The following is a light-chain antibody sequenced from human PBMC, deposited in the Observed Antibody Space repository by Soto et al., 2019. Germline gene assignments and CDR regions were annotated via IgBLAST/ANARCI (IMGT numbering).Light chain of an antibody. Sequence: ENVLTQSPGTLSLSPRERATLSCRASQVTSRYLSWYQQRPGQAPRLLIYGASSWATGIPDRFSGSGSGTDFTLTISRLEPEDFAVYYCQQYSTSPISFGQGTRLEIK. CDR2: GAS. J-gene: IGKJ5*01. CDR3: QQYSTSPIS. V-gene: IGKV3-20*01. CDR1: QVTSRY.